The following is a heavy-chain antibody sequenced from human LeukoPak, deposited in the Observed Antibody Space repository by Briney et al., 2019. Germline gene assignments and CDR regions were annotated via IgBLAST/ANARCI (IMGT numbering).Heavy chain of an antibody. CDR1: GFTFSSYW. CDR3: ARDDCSSISCYHNWFDP. V-gene: IGHV3-7*01. CDR2: IKQDGSEK. J-gene: IGHJ5*02. D-gene: IGHD2-2*01. Sequence: GGSLRLSCAASGFTFSSYWMSWVRQAPGKGLEWVANIKQDGSEKYHVDSVKGRFTISRDNAKNSLYLQMNSLRAEDTAVYYCARDDCSSISCYHNWFDPWGQGTLVTVSS.